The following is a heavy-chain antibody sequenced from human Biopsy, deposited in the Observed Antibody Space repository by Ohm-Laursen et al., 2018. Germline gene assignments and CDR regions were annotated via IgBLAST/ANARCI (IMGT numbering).Heavy chain of an antibody. V-gene: IGHV3-23*01. CDR3: AKEVFSAVGTSGFDP. D-gene: IGHD1/OR15-1a*01. CDR2: ISGSGGRT. Sequence: SLRLSCAASGFYFSNYAMSWVRQAPGKGLEWVSGISGSGGRTYYAESMKGRFTISRDNSKKTVYLQMKSLRAEDTAVYYCAKEVFSAVGTSGFDPWGQGTLVTVSP. CDR1: GFYFSNYA. J-gene: IGHJ5*02.